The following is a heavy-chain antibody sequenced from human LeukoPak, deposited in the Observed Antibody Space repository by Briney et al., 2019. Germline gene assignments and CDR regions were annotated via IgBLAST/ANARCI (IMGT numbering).Heavy chain of an antibody. CDR1: GYTFTSYG. D-gene: IGHD1-26*01. CDR3: ARVVVGATIPHY. Sequence: ASVKASCKASGYTFTSYGISWVRQAPGQGLEWMGWISTYNGNTNYAQKLQGRVTMTTDTSTSTAYMELSSLRSEDTAVYYCARVVVGATIPHYWGQGTLVTVSS. J-gene: IGHJ4*02. CDR2: ISTYNGNT. V-gene: IGHV1-18*01.